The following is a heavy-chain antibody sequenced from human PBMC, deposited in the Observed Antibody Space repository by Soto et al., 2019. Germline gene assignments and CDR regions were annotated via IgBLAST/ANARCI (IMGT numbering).Heavy chain of an antibody. V-gene: IGHV1-69*13. Sequence: GASVKVSCKASGGTFSSYAISWVRQAPGQGLEWMGGIIPIFGTANYAQKFKGKVTITADESTSTANKEQSSLRSKDTAVYNCARGGGSGSYREAFDIWGQGTMVTVSS. CDR3: ARGGGSGSYREAFDI. J-gene: IGHJ3*02. D-gene: IGHD3-10*01. CDR1: GGTFSSYA. CDR2: IIPIFGTA.